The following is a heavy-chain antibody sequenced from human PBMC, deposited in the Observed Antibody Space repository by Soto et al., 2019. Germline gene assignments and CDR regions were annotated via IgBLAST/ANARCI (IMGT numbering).Heavy chain of an antibody. Sequence: SETLSLTCAVSGGSISSGGYSWSWIRQPPGKGLEWIGYIYHSGSTYYNPSLKSRVTISVDRSKNQFSLKLSSVTAADTAVYYCASYYYDSSGYYLFDYLGQGTLVTVS. V-gene: IGHV4-30-2*01. CDR2: IYHSGST. D-gene: IGHD3-22*01. J-gene: IGHJ4*02. CDR1: GGSISSGGYS. CDR3: ASYYYDSSGYYLFDY.